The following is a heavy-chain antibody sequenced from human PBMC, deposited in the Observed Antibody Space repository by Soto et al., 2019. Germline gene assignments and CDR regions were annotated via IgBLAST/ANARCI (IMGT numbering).Heavy chain of an antibody. J-gene: IGHJ5*02. D-gene: IGHD3-3*01. Sequence: EVQLVESGGGLVQPGGSLRLSCAASGFTFSTYWMHWVRQAPGKGLVWVSRINSDGSSTRYADSVKGRFTISRDNAKNTLSLQMNSLRAEDTAVYYCARATFLEWLSPSVNWFDPWGQGTLVTVSS. CDR2: INSDGSST. V-gene: IGHV3-74*01. CDR1: GFTFSTYW. CDR3: ARATFLEWLSPSVNWFDP.